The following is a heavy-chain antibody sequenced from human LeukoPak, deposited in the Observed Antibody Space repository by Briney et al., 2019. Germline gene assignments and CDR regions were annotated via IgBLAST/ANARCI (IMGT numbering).Heavy chain of an antibody. Sequence: SETLSLTCAVYGGSLRGYYWSWIRQPPGKGLEWIGEINHSGSTNYNPSLKSRVTISVDTSKNQFSLKLSSVTAADTAVYYRARGRKGTVRYYYYYYMDIWGKGTTVTVSS. J-gene: IGHJ6*03. V-gene: IGHV4-34*01. CDR2: INHSGST. D-gene: IGHD4-17*01. CDR1: GGSLRGYY. CDR3: ARGRKGTVRYYYYYYMDI.